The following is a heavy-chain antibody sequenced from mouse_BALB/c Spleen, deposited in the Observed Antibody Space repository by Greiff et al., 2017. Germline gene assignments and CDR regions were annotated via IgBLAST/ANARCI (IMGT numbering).Heavy chain of an antibody. CDR2: ISNGGGST. CDR1: GFTFSSYT. J-gene: IGHJ1*01. V-gene: IGHV5-12-2*01. D-gene: IGHD1-2*01. CDR3: ARFTTATDWYFDV. Sequence: EVKLQESGGGLVQPGGSLKLSCAASGFTFSSYTMSWVRQTPEKRLEWVAYISNGGGSTYYPDTVKGRFTISRDNAKNTLYLQRSSLKSEDTAMYYCARFTTATDWYFDVWGAGTTVTVSS.